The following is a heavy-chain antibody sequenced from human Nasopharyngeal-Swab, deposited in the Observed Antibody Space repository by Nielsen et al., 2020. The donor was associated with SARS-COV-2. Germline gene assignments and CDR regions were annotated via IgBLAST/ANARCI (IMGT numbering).Heavy chain of an antibody. CDR2: IIPIFGTA. V-gene: IGHV1-69*06. J-gene: IGHJ3*02. CDR3: ARRRAMVPQDAYDI. Sequence: WVRQAPGQGLEWMGGIIPIFGTANYAQKFQGRVTTTADKSTSTAYMELSSLRSEDTAVYYCARRRAMVPQDAYDIWGQGTMVTVSS. D-gene: IGHD4/OR15-4a*01.